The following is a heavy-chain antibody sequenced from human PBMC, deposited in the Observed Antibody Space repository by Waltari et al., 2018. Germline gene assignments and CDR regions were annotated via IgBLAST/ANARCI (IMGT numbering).Heavy chain of an antibody. D-gene: IGHD6-13*01. CDR2: MNPNSGNT. J-gene: IGHJ3*02. CDR1: GYTFTSYD. CDR3: ARPLTRYSRWGDAFDI. Sequence: QVQLVQSGAEVKKPGASVKVSCKASGYTFTSYDINWVRPATGQGLEWMGWMNPNSGNTGYAQKFQGRVTMTRNTSISTAYMELSSLRSEDTAVYYCARPLTRYSRWGDAFDIWGQGTMVTVSS. V-gene: IGHV1-8*01.